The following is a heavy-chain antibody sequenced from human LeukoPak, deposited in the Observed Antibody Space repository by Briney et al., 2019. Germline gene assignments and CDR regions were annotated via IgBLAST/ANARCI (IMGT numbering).Heavy chain of an antibody. CDR3: AKTARARYFFDF. J-gene: IGHJ4*02. CDR2: ISSSSSTI. D-gene: IGHD1-14*01. CDR1: GFTFSSYS. Sequence: GGSLRLSCAASGFTFSSYSMNWVRQAPGKGLEWVSYISSSSSTIYYADSVKGRFTISRDNAKNSLYLQMNSLRAEDTAVYYCAKTARARYFFDFWGQGTLATVSS. V-gene: IGHV3-48*01.